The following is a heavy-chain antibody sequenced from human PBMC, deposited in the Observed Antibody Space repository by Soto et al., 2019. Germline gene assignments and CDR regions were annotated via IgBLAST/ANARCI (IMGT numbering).Heavy chain of an antibody. D-gene: IGHD2-21*01. CDR1: GVSISSYY. Sequence: SETLSLTCTVSGVSISSYYWSWIRQPPGKGLEWIGYIYYSGSTNYNPSLKSRVTISVDTSKNQFSLKLSSVTAADTAVYYCAASCVGCGGFNYYGMDVWGQGTTVTAP. V-gene: IGHV4-59*12. J-gene: IGHJ6*02. CDR3: AASCVGCGGFNYYGMDV. CDR2: IYYSGST.